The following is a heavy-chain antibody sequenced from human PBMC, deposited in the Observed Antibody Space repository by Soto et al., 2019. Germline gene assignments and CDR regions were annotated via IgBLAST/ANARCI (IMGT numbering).Heavy chain of an antibody. CDR2: TTPILGTT. J-gene: IGHJ4*02. V-gene: IGHV1-69*01. D-gene: IGHD3-22*01. Sequence: QVQLVQSGAEVKKPGSSVKVSCKASAGTLNTYAINWVRQAPGQGFEWMGGTTPILGTTDYAQKFQGRLTISADEARNTLYMELRSLTSDETAVYYCTRSESSDTGDHWGQGTLVVVSS. CDR1: AGTLNTYA. CDR3: TRSESSDTGDH.